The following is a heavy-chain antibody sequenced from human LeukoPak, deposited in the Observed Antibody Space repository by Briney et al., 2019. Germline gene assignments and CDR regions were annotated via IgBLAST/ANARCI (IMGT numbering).Heavy chain of an antibody. D-gene: IGHD3-22*01. CDR1: GGSISSDNW. Sequence: SETLSLTCAVSGGSISSDNWWSWVRQPPGKGLEWVGEIHQSGSTNYNPSLKSRVTITVDKSKSQFSLKLRSVTAADTAVYYCARRNYYDSTGYYNNWGRGTLVTVSS. J-gene: IGHJ4*02. V-gene: IGHV4-4*02. CDR3: ARRNYYDSTGYYNN. CDR2: IHQSGST.